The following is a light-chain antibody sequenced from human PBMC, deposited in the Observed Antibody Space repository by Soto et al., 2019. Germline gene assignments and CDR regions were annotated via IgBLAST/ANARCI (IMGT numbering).Light chain of an antibody. Sequence: QSALTQPASVSGSPGQSITISCTGTSSDVGGYNYVSWYQQHPGKAPKLMIYEVSNRPSGVSNSFSGSKSGNTASLTISWLQAEDEDDYYCSSYTSSSTLENVFGTGTKLTVL. CDR2: EVS. V-gene: IGLV2-14*01. CDR1: SSDVGGYNY. CDR3: SSYTSSSTLENV. J-gene: IGLJ1*01.